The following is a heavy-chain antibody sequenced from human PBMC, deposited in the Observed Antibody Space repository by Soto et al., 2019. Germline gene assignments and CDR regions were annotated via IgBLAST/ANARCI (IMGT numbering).Heavy chain of an antibody. CDR3: ANEPHY. J-gene: IGHJ4*02. Sequence: GGSLRLSCAASGFTFSSYSMHWVRQAPGKGLEWVSSISSSGNYIYYADSVRGRFTISRDNAKNSLYLQMYSLRAEDTAVYYCANEPHYWGQGTLVTVSS. CDR1: GFTFSSYS. V-gene: IGHV3-21*01. CDR2: ISSSGNYI.